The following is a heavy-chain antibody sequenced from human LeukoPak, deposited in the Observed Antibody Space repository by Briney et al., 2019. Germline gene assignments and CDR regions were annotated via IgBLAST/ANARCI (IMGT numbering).Heavy chain of an antibody. Sequence: PSETLSLTCTVSGGSISSYYWSWIRQPAGKGLEWIGRIYTSGSTNYNPSLKSRVTMSVDTSKNQFSLTLSSVTAADTAVYYCAREAWYCSSTSCYVGIDYWGQGTLVTVSS. J-gene: IGHJ4*02. CDR2: IYTSGST. CDR3: AREAWYCSSTSCYVGIDY. CDR1: GGSISSYY. V-gene: IGHV4-4*07. D-gene: IGHD2-2*01.